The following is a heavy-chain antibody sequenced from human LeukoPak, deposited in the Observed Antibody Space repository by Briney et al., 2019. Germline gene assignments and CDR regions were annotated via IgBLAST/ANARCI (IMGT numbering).Heavy chain of an antibody. CDR2: ISISGDDT. CDR3: ANPEWGTYLVGFDY. D-gene: IGHD1-26*01. Sequence: PGGSLRLSCAASGFTFSSPAMNWFRQAPGKGLEWVSAISISGDDTYYAESVKGRFTISRDNSKNTLYLRMNSLRAEDTAVYFCANPEWGTYLVGFDYWGQGTLVTVSS. V-gene: IGHV3-23*01. CDR1: GFTFSSPA. J-gene: IGHJ4*02.